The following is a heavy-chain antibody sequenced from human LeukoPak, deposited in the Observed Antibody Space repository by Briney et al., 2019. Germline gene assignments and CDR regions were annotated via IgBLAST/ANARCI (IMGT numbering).Heavy chain of an antibody. CDR3: AKDGIGGIYYDSSGYFDN. J-gene: IGHJ4*02. CDR2: ISGSGGST. Sequence: GGSLRLSCAASGFTFNNYAMSWVRQAQGKGLEWVSAISGSGGSTYYADPLKGRFTISRDNSKNTLYLQMNSLRAEDTALYYCAKDGIGGIYYDSSGYFDNWGQGTLVTVSS. CDR1: GFTFNNYA. D-gene: IGHD3-22*01. V-gene: IGHV3-23*01.